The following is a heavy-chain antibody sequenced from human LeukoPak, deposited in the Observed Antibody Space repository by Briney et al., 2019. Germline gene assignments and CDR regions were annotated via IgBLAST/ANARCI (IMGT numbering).Heavy chain of an antibody. Sequence: GRSLRLSCAASGFTFSDYYMSWIRQAPGKGLEWVSYISRGGSTTYYADSVKGRFTISRDNAKNSLYLQMNSLRAEDTAVYYCVRGVSISSSWYNDIWGQGTMVTVSS. CDR1: GFTFSDYY. CDR2: ISRGGSTT. J-gene: IGHJ3*02. V-gene: IGHV3-11*01. CDR3: VRGVSISSSWYNDI. D-gene: IGHD6-13*01.